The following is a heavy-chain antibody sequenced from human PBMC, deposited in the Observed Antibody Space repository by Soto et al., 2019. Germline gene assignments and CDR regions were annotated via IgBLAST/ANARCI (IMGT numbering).Heavy chain of an antibody. CDR3: ARTVVPSNWFDP. V-gene: IGHV3-11*06. CDR1: GFTFSDYY. J-gene: IGHJ5*02. Sequence: GGSLRLSCAASGFTFSDYYMSWIRQAPGKGLEWVSYISSSSSYTNYADSAKGRFTISRDNAKNSLYLQMNSLRAEDTAVYYCARTVVPSNWFDPWGQGTLVTVPS. CDR2: ISSSSSYT. D-gene: IGHD2-2*01.